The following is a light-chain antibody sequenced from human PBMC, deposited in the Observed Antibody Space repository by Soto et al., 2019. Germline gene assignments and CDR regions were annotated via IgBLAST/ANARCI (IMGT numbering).Light chain of an antibody. CDR1: NSGSKS. J-gene: IGLJ1*01. Sequence: SYELTQPPSVSVAPGQTARITCGGNNSGSKSVHWYQQKPGQAPVLVVYDDSDRPSGIPERFSGSNSGNTATLTISRVEAGDEADYYCQGGDSFSDHLYVFGTGTKLTVL. CDR2: DDS. CDR3: QGGDSFSDHLYV. V-gene: IGLV3-21*02.